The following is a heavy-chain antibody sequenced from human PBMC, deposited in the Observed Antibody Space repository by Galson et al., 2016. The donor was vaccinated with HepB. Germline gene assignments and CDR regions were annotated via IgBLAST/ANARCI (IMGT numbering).Heavy chain of an antibody. CDR2: ISQSGTT. J-gene: IGHJ5*02. V-gene: IGHV4-4*02. CDR3: ARHSYCTSTGCQNYFDP. Sequence: SETLSLTCAVSGASVSGGSISSSTWWSWVRQPPGKGLEWIGQISQSGTTNYNSSLKSRVTISVDKSRNQLSLKLNSVTAADTAMYYCARHSYCTSTGCQNYFDPWGQGTLVTVSS. D-gene: IGHD2-2*01. CDR1: GGSISSSTW.